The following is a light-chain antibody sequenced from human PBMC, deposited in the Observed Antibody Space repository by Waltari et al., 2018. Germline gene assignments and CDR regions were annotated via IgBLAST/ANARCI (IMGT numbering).Light chain of an antibody. CDR3: QTWATGIRV. CDR1: SGHSSHA. J-gene: IGLJ2*01. Sequence: QLVLTQSPSASASLGASVKLTCTLSSGHSSHAIAWHQQQPEKGPRYLMRLNSDGSHTKGDGIPDRFSGSSSGAERYLTSSSLQSEDEPDYYCQTWATGIRVFGGGTKLTVL. CDR2: LNSDGSH. V-gene: IGLV4-69*01.